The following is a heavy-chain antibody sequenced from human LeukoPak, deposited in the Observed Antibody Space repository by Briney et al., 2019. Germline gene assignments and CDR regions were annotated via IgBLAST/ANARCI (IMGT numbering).Heavy chain of an antibody. J-gene: IGHJ5*02. Sequence: PSETLSLTCTVSGGSISSYYWSWIRQPPGKGLEWIGEINHSGSTNYNPSLKSRVTISVDTSKNQFSLKLSSVTAADTAVYYCARRITMVRGVIRQNWFDPWGQGTLVTVSS. CDR1: GGSISSYY. V-gene: IGHV4-34*01. CDR2: INHSGST. D-gene: IGHD3-10*01. CDR3: ARRITMVRGVIRQNWFDP.